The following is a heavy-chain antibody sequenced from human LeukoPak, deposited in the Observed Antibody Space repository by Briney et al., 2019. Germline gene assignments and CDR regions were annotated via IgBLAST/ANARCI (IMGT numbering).Heavy chain of an antibody. CDR3: ARDNAMVRGAIRADWFDP. Sequence: GASVKVSCKASGYTFTSYAMHWVRQAPGQRLEWMGGIIPIFGTANYAQKFQGRVTITADESTSTAYMELSSLRSEDTAVYYCARDNAMVRGAIRADWFDPWGQGTLVTVSS. V-gene: IGHV1-69*13. CDR1: GYTFTSYA. D-gene: IGHD3-10*01. J-gene: IGHJ5*02. CDR2: IIPIFGTA.